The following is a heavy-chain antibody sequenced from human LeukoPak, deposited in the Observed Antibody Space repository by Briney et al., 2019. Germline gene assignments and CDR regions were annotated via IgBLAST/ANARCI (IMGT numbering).Heavy chain of an antibody. D-gene: IGHD6-13*01. CDR3: ARTYRYSSSSPYYFDY. Sequence: LSETLSLTCTVSGGSISSSSYYWGWIRQPPGKGLEWIGSIYYSGSTYYNPSLKSRITISVDMPKNQFSLKLSSVTAADTAVYYCARTYRYSSSSPYYFDYWGQGTLVTVSS. J-gene: IGHJ4*02. V-gene: IGHV4-39*01. CDR1: GGSISSSSYY. CDR2: IYYSGST.